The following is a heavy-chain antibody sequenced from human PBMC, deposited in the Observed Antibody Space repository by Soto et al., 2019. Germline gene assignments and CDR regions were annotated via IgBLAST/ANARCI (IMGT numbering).Heavy chain of an antibody. CDR2: IYYNGNT. D-gene: IGHD2-15*01. V-gene: IGHV4-59*01. CDR1: GGSMSNFY. CDR3: ARGGWSLDD. J-gene: IGHJ4*02. Sequence: QVQLQESGPGLVKPSETLSLTCTVSGGSMSNFYWSWIRQPPGKGLECIGYIYYNGNTNYNPSLRIRITISVDTAKNQFSRKLNSVTAADTAVYYCARGGWSLDDWGQGALGTVSS.